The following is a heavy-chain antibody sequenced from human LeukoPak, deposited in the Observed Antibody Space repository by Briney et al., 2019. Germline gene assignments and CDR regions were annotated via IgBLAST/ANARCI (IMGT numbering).Heavy chain of an antibody. D-gene: IGHD1-26*01. V-gene: IGHV4-38-2*02. CDR1: GYSISSGYY. Sequence: SETLSLTCTVSGYSISSGYYWGWIRQPPGKGLEWIGSIYHSGSTYYNPSLKSRVTISVDTSKNQFSLKLSSVTAADTAVYYCARDYRLTQIQYWGQGTLVTVSS. CDR2: IYHSGST. J-gene: IGHJ1*01. CDR3: ARDYRLTQIQY.